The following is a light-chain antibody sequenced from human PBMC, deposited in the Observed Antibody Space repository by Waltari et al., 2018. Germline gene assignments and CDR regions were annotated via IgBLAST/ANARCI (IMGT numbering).Light chain of an antibody. Sequence: QSVLTQPPSVSAAPGQRVTISCSGGSSNLGINFVPWYRQFPGTAPKLPIYENTERPSGIPGRVSGSKSGTSATLDITGLQAGDEADYYCGTWDSSLSGAVFGGGTHLTVL. J-gene: IGLJ7*01. CDR3: GTWDSSLSGAV. CDR2: ENT. V-gene: IGLV1-51*02. CDR1: SSNLGINF.